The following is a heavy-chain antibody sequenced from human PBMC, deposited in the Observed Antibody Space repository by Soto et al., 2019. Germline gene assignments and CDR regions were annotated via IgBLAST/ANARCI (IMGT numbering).Heavy chain of an antibody. CDR2: INHSGNT. D-gene: IGHD3-16*02. CDR1: GGSFSGYY. Sequence: SETLSLTCAVYGGSFSGYYWTWIRQPPGTGLEWIGEINHSGNTYYNPSLKSRVTISVDTSKNQFSLKLSSVTAADTAVYYCARHVKSQKYYDYVWGSYRYAPDFDYWGQGTLVTVSS. J-gene: IGHJ4*02. CDR3: ARHVKSQKYYDYVWGSYRYAPDFDY. V-gene: IGHV4-34*01.